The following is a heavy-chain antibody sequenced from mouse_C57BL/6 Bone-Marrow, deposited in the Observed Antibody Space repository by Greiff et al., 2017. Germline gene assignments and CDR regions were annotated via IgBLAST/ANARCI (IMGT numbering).Heavy chain of an antibody. D-gene: IGHD1-1*02. J-gene: IGHJ4*01. Sequence: VQLQESGPGLVAPSQSLSITCTASGFSLTSYGVDWVRQPPGKGLEWMGVIWGGGSTNYNSAPMSRLSISKDNSKSQVFLKMNSMQTDDTAMYYCAERSLWYCYAMDYWGQGTSVTVSS. V-gene: IGHV2-9*01. CDR1: GFSLTSYG. CDR3: AERSLWYCYAMDY. CDR2: IWGGGST.